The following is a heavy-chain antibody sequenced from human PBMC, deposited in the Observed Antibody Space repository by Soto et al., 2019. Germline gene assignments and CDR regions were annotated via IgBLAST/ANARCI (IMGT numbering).Heavy chain of an antibody. CDR1: GGSFSGYY. J-gene: IGHJ6*03. D-gene: IGHD3-3*01. CDR2: INHSGST. CDR3: ARGLHYDFWSGYQSHYYMDV. Sequence: SETLSLTCAVYGGSFSGYYWSWIRQPPGKGLEWIGEINHSGSTNYNPSLKSRVTISVDTSKNQFSLKLSSVTAADTAVYYCARGLHYDFWSGYQSHYYMDVWGKGTTVTVSS. V-gene: IGHV4-34*01.